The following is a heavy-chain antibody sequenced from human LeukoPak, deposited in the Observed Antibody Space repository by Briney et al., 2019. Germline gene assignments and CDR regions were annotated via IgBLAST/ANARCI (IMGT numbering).Heavy chain of an antibody. D-gene: IGHD3-10*01. CDR1: GFAFTTYS. CDR2: ISSSGSYM. J-gene: IGHJ6*02. Sequence: TGGSLRLSCTASGFAFTTYSMNWVRQAPGRGLEWVSSISSSGSYMYHADSVKGRFTISGDNAKNSLFLQMNSLRAEDTAVYYCAKSCGMVRGVISVRKGMDVWGQGTTVTVSS. V-gene: IGHV3-21*04. CDR3: AKSCGMVRGVISVRKGMDV.